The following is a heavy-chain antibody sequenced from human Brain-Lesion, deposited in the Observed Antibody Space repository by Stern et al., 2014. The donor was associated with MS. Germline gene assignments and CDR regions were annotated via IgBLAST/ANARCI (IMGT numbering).Heavy chain of an antibody. J-gene: IGHJ4*02. V-gene: IGHV3-23*04. CDR3: AKLRGSTLPSYHFDY. CDR2: VSGSGGST. D-gene: IGHD3-10*01. CDR1: GFTFSSYA. Sequence: EVQLVQSGGGLVQPGGSLRLSCAASGFTFSSYAMSWVRQAPGKGLEWVSTVSGSGGSTYSTDSVKGRFTISRDNSKNTLYLQLNSLSAEDTAVYYCAKLRGSTLPSYHFDYWGQGTLVTVSS.